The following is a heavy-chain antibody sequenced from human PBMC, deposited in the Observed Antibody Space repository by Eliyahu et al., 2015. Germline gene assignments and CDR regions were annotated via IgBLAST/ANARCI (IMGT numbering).Heavy chain of an antibody. Sequence: QVQLQESGPGLVKPSQTLSLTCSVSGVSISGSDYYWTWLRQLPGKGLQWIGSRLSISLDTSEKNFSLALRSVSAADSAIYFCARGINWNGGYFDSWGRGAQVTVSS. V-gene: IGHV4-30-4*01. CDR1: GVSISGSDYY. D-gene: IGHD1-20*01. CDR3: ARGINWNGGYFDS. J-gene: IGHJ4*03.